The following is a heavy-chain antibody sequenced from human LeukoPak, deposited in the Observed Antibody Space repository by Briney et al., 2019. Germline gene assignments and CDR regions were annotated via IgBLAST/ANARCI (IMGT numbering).Heavy chain of an antibody. V-gene: IGHV1-8*02. Sequence: ASVKVSCKASGYTFTSYDINWVRQATGQGLEWMGWMNPNSGNTGYAQKFQGRVTMTRNTSISTAYMELSSLRSEDTAVYYCARGWGGGGLRYFDWLPHPDYYYYMDVWGKGTTVTISS. CDR3: ARGWGGGGLRYFDWLPHPDYYYYMDV. CDR1: GYTFTSYD. D-gene: IGHD3-9*01. CDR2: MNPNSGNT. J-gene: IGHJ6*03.